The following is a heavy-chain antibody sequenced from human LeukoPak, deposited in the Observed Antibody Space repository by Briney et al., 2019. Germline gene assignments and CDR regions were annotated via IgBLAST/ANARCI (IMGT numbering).Heavy chain of an antibody. J-gene: IGHJ1*01. D-gene: IGHD3-16*01. CDR1: GFTFNNYW. CDR3: VKDSDWGRYDD. CDR2: IKQDGSEK. V-gene: IGHV3-7*03. Sequence: GGSLRLSCAASGFTFNNYWMSWVRQAPGKGLEWVANIKQDGSEKYYVDSVKGRFTISRDNSKNNVYLQMNSLSDEDRAIYYCVKDSDWGRYDDWGQGTVVTVSS.